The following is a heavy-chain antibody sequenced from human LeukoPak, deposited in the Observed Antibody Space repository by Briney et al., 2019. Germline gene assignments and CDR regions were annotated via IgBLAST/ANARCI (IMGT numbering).Heavy chain of an antibody. V-gene: IGHV4-59*12. D-gene: IGHD2-15*01. CDR1: GGSISSYY. Sequence: ETLSLTCTVSGGSISSYYWSWIRQPPGKGLEWIGYIYYSGSTNYNPSLKSRVTISVDTSKNQFSLKLSSVTAADTAVYYCARESLLLNAFDIWGQGTMVTVSS. J-gene: IGHJ3*02. CDR3: ARESLLLNAFDI. CDR2: IYYSGST.